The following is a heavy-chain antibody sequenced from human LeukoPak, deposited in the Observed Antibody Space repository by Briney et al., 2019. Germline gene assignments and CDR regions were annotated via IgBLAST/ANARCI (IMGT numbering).Heavy chain of an antibody. D-gene: IGHD4-23*01. CDR3: AKGHHTAVYFSWFDP. J-gene: IGHJ5*02. CDR2: ISGSGGST. V-gene: IGHV3-23*01. Sequence: GGSLRLSCAASGFTFSSYAMSWVRQAPGKGLGWFSAISGSGGSTYYADSVKGRCTISRDNSKNTLYLQMDSLRAEDTAVYYSAKGHHTAVYFSWFDPWGQGTLVTVSS. CDR1: GFTFSSYA.